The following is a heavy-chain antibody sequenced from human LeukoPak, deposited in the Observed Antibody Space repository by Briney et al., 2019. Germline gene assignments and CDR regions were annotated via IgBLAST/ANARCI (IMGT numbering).Heavy chain of an antibody. Sequence: GGSLRLSCAASGFTFSSYAMSWVRQAPGKGLEWVSAISGSGGSTYYADSVKGRFTISRDNSKNTLYLQMNSLRAEDTAVYYCAKAGGTYYDSNAIGGDFDYWGQGTLVTVSS. J-gene: IGHJ4*02. V-gene: IGHV3-23*01. CDR2: ISGSGGST. D-gene: IGHD3-22*01. CDR3: AKAGGTYYDSNAIGGDFDY. CDR1: GFTFSSYA.